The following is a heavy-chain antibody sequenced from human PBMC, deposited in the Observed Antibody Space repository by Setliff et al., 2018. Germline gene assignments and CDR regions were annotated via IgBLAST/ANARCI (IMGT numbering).Heavy chain of an antibody. V-gene: IGHV4-61*09. CDR2: IYISGGT. Sequence: SETLSLTCSVSGASITHTSYFWHWIRQPAGKGLEWIGHIYISGGTNYNPSLKSRVTMSVDKSKNQFSLNLRSVTAADTAIYYCARLYYASRALYFDSWGQGTLVTV. CDR1: GASITHTSYF. D-gene: IGHD3-16*01. CDR3: ARLYYASRALYFDS. J-gene: IGHJ4*02.